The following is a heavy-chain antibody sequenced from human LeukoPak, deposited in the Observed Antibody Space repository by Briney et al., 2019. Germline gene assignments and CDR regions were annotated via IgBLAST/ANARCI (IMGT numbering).Heavy chain of an antibody. CDR3: ASCTNGVCYGRPGYYYYGMDV. CDR2: IYPGDSDT. CDR1: GSSFTSYW. Sequence: GASLKISCQGSGSSFTSYWIGWVRQLPGKGLEWMGIIYPGDSDTRYSPSFQGQVTISADKSISTAYLQWSSLKASDIAMYYCASCTNGVCYGRPGYYYYGMDVWGQGTTVTVSS. J-gene: IGHJ6*02. V-gene: IGHV5-51*01. D-gene: IGHD2-8*01.